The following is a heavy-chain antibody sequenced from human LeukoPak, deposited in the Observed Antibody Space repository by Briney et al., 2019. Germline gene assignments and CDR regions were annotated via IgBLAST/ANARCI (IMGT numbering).Heavy chain of an antibody. CDR2: IYYSGST. J-gene: IGHJ5*02. D-gene: IGHD4-17*01. V-gene: IGHV4-59*01. Sequence: SETLSLTCTVSGGSISSYYWSWIRQPPGKGLEWIGYIYYSGSTNYNPSLKSRVTISVDTSKNQFSLKLSSVTAADTAVYYCARGVWLTTYPKNWFDPWGQGTLVTVSS. CDR1: GGSISSYY. CDR3: ARGVWLTTYPKNWFDP.